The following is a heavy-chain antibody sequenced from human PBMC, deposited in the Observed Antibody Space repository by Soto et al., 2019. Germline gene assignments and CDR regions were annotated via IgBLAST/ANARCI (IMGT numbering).Heavy chain of an antibody. Sequence: QVHLVQSAAEVKKPGSSVRVSCTTSGGTFGRNTIAWIRQAPEQGLEWIGHVVPIFGTSNYAQKFRGRLTITADESTTTAYMELSSLTSEDTAVYYSARDLNWAIDYWGQGSLVIVSS. CDR3: ARDLNWAIDY. CDR1: GGTFGRNT. J-gene: IGHJ4*02. CDR2: VVPIFGTS. V-gene: IGHV1-69*01. D-gene: IGHD3-16*01.